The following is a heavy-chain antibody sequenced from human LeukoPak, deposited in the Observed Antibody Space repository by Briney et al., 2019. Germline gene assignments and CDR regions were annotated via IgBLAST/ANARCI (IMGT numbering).Heavy chain of an antibody. V-gene: IGHV1-2*02. CDR3: ARNAYCGGDCYSCDY. CDR1: GYTFTGYY. Sequence: ASVKVSCKASGYTFTGYYMHWVRQAPGQGLEWMGWINPNSGGTNYAQKFQGRVTMTRDTSISTAYMELSRLRSDDTAVYYCARNAYCGGDCYSCDYWGQGTLVTVSS. D-gene: IGHD2-21*02. J-gene: IGHJ4*02. CDR2: INPNSGGT.